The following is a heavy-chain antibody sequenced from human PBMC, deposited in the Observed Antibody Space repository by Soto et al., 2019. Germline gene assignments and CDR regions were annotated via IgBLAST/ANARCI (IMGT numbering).Heavy chain of an antibody. CDR2: TYYSAGT. CDR3: ARHASRGYSSSWYFED. J-gene: IGHJ4*02. D-gene: IGHD6-13*01. CDR1: GGSVGSSSYY. Sequence: QLQLQESGPGLVKPSETLSLTCNVSGGSVGSSSYYWGWIRQAPGKGLEWIVSTYYSAGTYYNPSLKSRVTTSMDASKNQFSLTVTSVTAADTALYYCARHASRGYSSSWYFEDWGQGTPVTVSS. V-gene: IGHV4-39*01.